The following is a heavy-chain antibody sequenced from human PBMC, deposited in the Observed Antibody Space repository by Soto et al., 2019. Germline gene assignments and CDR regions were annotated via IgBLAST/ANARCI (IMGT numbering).Heavy chain of an antibody. CDR2: IWYDGSNK. CDR1: GFTFSSYG. Sequence: QVQLVESGGGVVQPGRSLRLSCAASGFTFSSYGMHWVRQAPGKGLEWVAVIWYDGSNKYYADSVKGRFTISRDNSKNTLYLQMISLRAEDTAVYYCAIDVSGIDPWGQGTLVTVSS. J-gene: IGHJ5*02. V-gene: IGHV3-33*01. CDR3: AIDVSGIDP.